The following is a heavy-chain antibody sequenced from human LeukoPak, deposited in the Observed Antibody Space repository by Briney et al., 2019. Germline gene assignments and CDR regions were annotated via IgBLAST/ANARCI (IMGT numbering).Heavy chain of an antibody. J-gene: IGHJ3*02. CDR1: GYSFTSYW. CDR3: ARLTSYPYPDIGYCSGGSCYSHDAFDI. D-gene: IGHD2-15*01. CDR2: IYPGDSDT. Sequence: GESLKISCKGSGYSFTSYWIGWVRQMPGKGLEWMGIIYPGDSDTRYSPSFQGQVTISADKSISTAYLQWSSLKASDTAMYYCARLTSYPYPDIGYCSGGSCYSHDAFDIWGQGTMVTVSS. V-gene: IGHV5-51*01.